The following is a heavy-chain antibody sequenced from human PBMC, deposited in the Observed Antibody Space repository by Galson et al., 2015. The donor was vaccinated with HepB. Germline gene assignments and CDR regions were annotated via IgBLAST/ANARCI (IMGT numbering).Heavy chain of an antibody. CDR1: GGSISSSNW. CDR3: ARSLGGTTHAFEI. J-gene: IGHJ3*02. V-gene: IGHV4-4*02. D-gene: IGHD1-1*01. CDR2: IYHSGST. Sequence: ETLSLTCAVSGGSISSSNWWSWVRQPPGKGLEWIGEIYHSGSTNYNPSLKSRVTIAVDKSKSQFSLKLSSVTAADTAVYYCARSLGGTTHAFEIWGQGTMVTVSS.